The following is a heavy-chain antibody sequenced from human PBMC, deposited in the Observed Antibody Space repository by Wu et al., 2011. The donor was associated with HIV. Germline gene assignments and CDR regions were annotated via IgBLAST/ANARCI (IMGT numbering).Heavy chain of an antibody. V-gene: IGHV1-69*11. Sequence: QVQLVQVLRLKSKKPGSSVKVSCKASRGSFGSYAISWVRQAPGQGPEWMGRIIPLVGTTNIAQKFQGRVTITADAAITTSYMELSRLTSEDTAVYYCARGIFSGEHLPLFWYWGQGTLVTVPS. CDR1: RGSFGSYA. D-gene: IGHD1-26*01. J-gene: IGHJ4*02. CDR3: ARGIFSGEHLPLFWY. CDR2: IIPLVGTT.